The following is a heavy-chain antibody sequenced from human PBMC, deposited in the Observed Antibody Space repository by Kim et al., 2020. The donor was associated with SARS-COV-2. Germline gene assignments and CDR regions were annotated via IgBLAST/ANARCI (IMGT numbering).Heavy chain of an antibody. CDR1: GFTFSNAW. CDR3: ATHIAAVVMDAFDI. D-gene: IGHD6-13*01. Sequence: GGSLRLSCAASGFTFSNAWMNWVRQVPGKGLEWVGRIKTKSYGGTIDYAAPVKSRFNISRDDSKNTLYLQMNSLKTEDTAVYYCATHIAAVVMDAFDIWGQGTMVTVSS. CDR2: IKTKSYGGTI. V-gene: IGHV3-15*01. J-gene: IGHJ3*02.